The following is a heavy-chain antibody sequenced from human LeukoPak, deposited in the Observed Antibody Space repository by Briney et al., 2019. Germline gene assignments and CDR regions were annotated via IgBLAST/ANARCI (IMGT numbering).Heavy chain of an antibody. V-gene: IGHV5-51*01. J-gene: IGHJ5*02. CDR3: ARRGYDILTGDYFEPPNWFDP. CDR1: GYSFTSYW. Sequence: ESLKISCKGSGYSFTSYWIGWVRQIPGENVEWMGIIYPGDSDTRYSPSFQGQVTISADKSISTPSLQRSSLKAADTALYYCARRGYDILTGDYFEPPNWFDPWGPGTLVTVSS. CDR2: IYPGDSDT. D-gene: IGHD3-9*01.